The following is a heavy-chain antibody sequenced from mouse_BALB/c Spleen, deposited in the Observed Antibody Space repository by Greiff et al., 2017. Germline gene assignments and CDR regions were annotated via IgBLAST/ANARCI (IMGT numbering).Heavy chain of an antibody. J-gene: IGHJ3*01. V-gene: IGHV5-4*02. CDR1: GFTFSDYY. D-gene: IGHD4-1*01. Sequence: LVESGGGLVKPGGSLKLSCAASGFTFSDYYMYWVRQTPEKRLEWVATISDGGSYTYYPDSVKGRFTISRDNAKNNLYLQMSSLKSEDTAMYYCARDLGLGRWFAYWGQGTLVTVSA. CDR3: ARDLGLGRWFAY. CDR2: ISDGGSYT.